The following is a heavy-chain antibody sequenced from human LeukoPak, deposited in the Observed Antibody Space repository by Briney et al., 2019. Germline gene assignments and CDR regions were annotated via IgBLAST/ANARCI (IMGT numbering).Heavy chain of an antibody. Sequence: GRSLRLSCAASGFTFSSYAMHWVRQAPGKGLEWVAVISYDGSNKYYADSVKGRFTIFRDNSKNTLYQQMNSLRAETPAVYYCARAIAAAGTGWFDPWGQGTLVTVSS. D-gene: IGHD6-13*01. CDR1: GFTFSSYA. V-gene: IGHV3-30*04. CDR3: ARAIAAAGTGWFDP. CDR2: ISYDGSNK. J-gene: IGHJ5*02.